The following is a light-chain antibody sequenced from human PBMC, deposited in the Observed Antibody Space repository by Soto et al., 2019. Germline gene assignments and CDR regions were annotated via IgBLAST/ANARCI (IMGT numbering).Light chain of an antibody. CDR1: QSVSSSY. CDR2: GAS. V-gene: IGKV3-20*01. J-gene: IGKJ4*01. CDR3: QHYGSLVLT. Sequence: EIVLTQSPGTLSLSPGERATLSCRASQSVSSSYLAWYQQKPGQAPRLLIYGASSRATGMPDRFSGSGSGTDFTLTISRLEPEDFAVYYCQHYGSLVLTFGGGTKVEIK.